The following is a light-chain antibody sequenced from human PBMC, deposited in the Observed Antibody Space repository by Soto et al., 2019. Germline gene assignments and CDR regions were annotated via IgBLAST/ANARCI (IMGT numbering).Light chain of an antibody. V-gene: IGKV1-9*01. CDR3: QQLRTYPLT. Sequence: DIQLTQSPSFLSASVGDRVTITCRASPGISDYLAWYQQKPGNAPKLLIYGTSTLQSEVPSRFSGSGSGTEFTLTISSLQPEDFATYFCQQLRTYPLTVGGGTRVEIK. CDR2: GTS. J-gene: IGKJ4*01. CDR1: PGISDY.